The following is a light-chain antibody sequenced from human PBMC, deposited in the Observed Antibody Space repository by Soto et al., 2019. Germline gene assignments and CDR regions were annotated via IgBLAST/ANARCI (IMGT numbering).Light chain of an antibody. CDR3: SSYAGTHIV. Sequence: QSALTQPPSASGSPGQSVTISCTGNSSDVGVYNSVSWYQQHPAQAPKLMIYDVSKRPSGVPDRFSGSKSGNTASLTVSGLQAEDEADYYCSSYAGTHIVFGTGTKVTVL. CDR1: SSDVGVYNS. V-gene: IGLV2-8*01. CDR2: DVS. J-gene: IGLJ1*01.